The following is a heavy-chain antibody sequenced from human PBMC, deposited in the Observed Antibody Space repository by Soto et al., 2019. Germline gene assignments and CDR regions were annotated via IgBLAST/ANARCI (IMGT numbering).Heavy chain of an antibody. CDR3: ARDPIVVVPAAMGCWIDP. J-gene: IGHJ5*02. V-gene: IGHV3-11*06. CDR1: GFTFSDYY. Sequence: GGSLRLSCAASGFTFSDYYMSWIRQAPGKGLEWVSYISSSSSYTNYADSVKGRFTISRDNAKNSLYLQMNSLRAEDTAVYYCARDPIVVVPAAMGCWIDPRGQGTLVTVSS. D-gene: IGHD2-2*01. CDR2: ISSSSSYT.